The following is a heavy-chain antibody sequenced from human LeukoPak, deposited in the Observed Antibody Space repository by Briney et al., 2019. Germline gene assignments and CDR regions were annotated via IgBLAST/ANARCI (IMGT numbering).Heavy chain of an antibody. V-gene: IGHV1-69*13. CDR3: ARGDIVVVTAISYYYGMDV. D-gene: IGHD2-21*02. CDR1: GGTFSSYA. CDR2: IIPIFGTA. J-gene: IGHJ6*02. Sequence: ASVQVSCKASGGTFSSYAISWVRQAPGQGLEWMGGIIPIFGTANYAQKFQDRVTITADESTSTAYMELSSLRSEDTAVYYCARGDIVVVTAISYYYGMDVWGQGTTVTVSS.